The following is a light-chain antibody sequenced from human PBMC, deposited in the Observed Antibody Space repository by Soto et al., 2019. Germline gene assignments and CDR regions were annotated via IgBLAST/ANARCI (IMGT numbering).Light chain of an antibody. CDR3: QSYDSSNHV. CDR2: EDN. V-gene: IGLV6-57*02. Sequence: NFMLTQPHSVSESPGKTVTISCTGSSGSIASNYVQWYQQRPGSAPTTVIYEDNQRPSGVPDRFSGSIDSSSNSASLTISGLKTEDEADYYRQSYDSSNHVFGTGTKVT. CDR1: SGSIASNY. J-gene: IGLJ1*01.